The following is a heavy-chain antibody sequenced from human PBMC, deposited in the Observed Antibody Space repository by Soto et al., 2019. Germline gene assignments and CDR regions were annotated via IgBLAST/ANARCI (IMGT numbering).Heavy chain of an antibody. CDR3: ARDLHYDSSGYYYGMDV. Sequence: ASVKVSCKASGYTFTSYSISWVRQAPGQGLEWMGWISAYNGNTNYAQKLQGRVTMTTDTSTSTAYMELRSLRSDDTAVYYCARDLHYDSSGYYYGMDVWGQGTTVTVSS. D-gene: IGHD3-22*01. V-gene: IGHV1-18*01. CDR2: ISAYNGNT. CDR1: GYTFTSYS. J-gene: IGHJ6*02.